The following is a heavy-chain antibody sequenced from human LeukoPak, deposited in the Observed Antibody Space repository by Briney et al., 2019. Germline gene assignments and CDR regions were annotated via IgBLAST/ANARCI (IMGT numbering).Heavy chain of an antibody. V-gene: IGHV3-21*01. D-gene: IGHD6-13*01. CDR3: ARDPIAAAASGGDS. Sequence: GESLRLSCAASGFTFSSYSMNWVRQAPGRGLEWVSSITRRSSYTFYAHSVKGRFTISRDNAENSLYLQMNSLRAEDTAVYYCARDPIAAAASGGDSWAQGTLVTVSS. CDR2: ITRRSSYT. CDR1: GFTFSSYS. J-gene: IGHJ4*02.